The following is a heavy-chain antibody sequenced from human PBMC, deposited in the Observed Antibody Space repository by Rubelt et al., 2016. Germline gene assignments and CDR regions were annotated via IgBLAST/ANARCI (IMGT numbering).Heavy chain of an antibody. CDR3: ARGKGGSYDSPSFDY. CDR1: GGSISSGGYY. Sequence: QVQLQESGPGLVKPSQTLSLTCTVSGGSISSGGYYWSWIRQHPGKGLEWIGYIYYSGSTYYNPSLKSRVTISVDTSKNQFSLKLSSVTAADAAVYYCARGKGGSYDSPSFDYWGQGTLVTVSS. D-gene: IGHD1-26*01. J-gene: IGHJ4*02. CDR2: IYYSGST. V-gene: IGHV4-31*03.